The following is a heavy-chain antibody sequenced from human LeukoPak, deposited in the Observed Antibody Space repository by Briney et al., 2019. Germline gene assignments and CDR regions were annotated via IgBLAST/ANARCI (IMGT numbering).Heavy chain of an antibody. CDR3: AKGGSAAMVYYYYYYMDV. J-gene: IGHJ6*03. V-gene: IGHV3-23*01. CDR2: ISGSGGST. CDR1: GFTFSSYG. Sequence: GGSLRLSCAASGFTFSSYGMHWVRQAPGKGLEWVSAISGSGGSTYYADSVKGRFTISRDNSKNTLYLQMNSLRAEDTAVYYCAKGGSAAMVYYYYYYMDVWGKGTTVTVSS. D-gene: IGHD5-18*01.